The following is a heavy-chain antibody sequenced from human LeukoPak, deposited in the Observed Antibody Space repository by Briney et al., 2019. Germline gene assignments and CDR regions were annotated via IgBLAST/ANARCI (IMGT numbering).Heavy chain of an antibody. CDR3: ATGLGRPAAIPNFDY. CDR1: GYTFTSYG. Sequence: ASVKVSCKASGYTFTSYGISWVRQAPGQGLEWMGWVSAYNGNTNYAQKLQGRVTMTTDTSTSTAYMELRSLRSEDTAVYYCATGLGRPAAIPNFDYWGQGTLVTVSS. D-gene: IGHD2-2*02. V-gene: IGHV1-18*01. CDR2: VSAYNGNT. J-gene: IGHJ4*02.